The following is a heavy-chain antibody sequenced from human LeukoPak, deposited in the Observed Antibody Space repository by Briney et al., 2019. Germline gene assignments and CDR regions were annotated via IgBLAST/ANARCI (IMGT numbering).Heavy chain of an antibody. Sequence: GGSLRLSCAASGFTFSSYSMNWVRQAPGKGLEWVSSISTSSSYIYYADSVKGRFTISRDNAKNSLYLQMNSLRAEDTAVYYCARSTRVGAAVDYWGQGTLVTVSS. V-gene: IGHV3-21*01. J-gene: IGHJ4*02. D-gene: IGHD1-26*01. CDR3: ARSTRVGAAVDY. CDR2: ISTSSSYI. CDR1: GFTFSSYS.